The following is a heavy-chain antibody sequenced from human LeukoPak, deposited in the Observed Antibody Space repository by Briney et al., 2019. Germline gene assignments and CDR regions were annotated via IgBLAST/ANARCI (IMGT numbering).Heavy chain of an antibody. Sequence: SVKVSCKASGGTFSSYAISWVRQAPGQGLEWMGGIIPIFGTANYAQKFQGRVTITADESTSTAYMELSSLRSEDMAVYYCAAYSVVVAASGRVGAFDIWGQGTMVTVSS. V-gene: IGHV1-69*13. CDR1: GGTFSSYA. D-gene: IGHD2-15*01. J-gene: IGHJ3*02. CDR2: IIPIFGTA. CDR3: AAYSVVVAASGRVGAFDI.